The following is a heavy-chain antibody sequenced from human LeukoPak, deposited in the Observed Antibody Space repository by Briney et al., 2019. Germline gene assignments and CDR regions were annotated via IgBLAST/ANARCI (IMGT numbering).Heavy chain of an antibody. CDR1: GYTFTSYY. D-gene: IGHD3-3*01. CDR3: ARDSSDLDDAFDI. V-gene: IGHV1-69*06. CDR2: IIPIFGTA. Sequence: ASVKVFCKASGYTFTSYYMHWVRQAPGQGLEWMGGIIPIFGTANYAQKFQGRVTITADKSTSTAYMELSSLRSEDTAVYYCARDSSDLDDAFDIWGQGTMVTVSS. J-gene: IGHJ3*02.